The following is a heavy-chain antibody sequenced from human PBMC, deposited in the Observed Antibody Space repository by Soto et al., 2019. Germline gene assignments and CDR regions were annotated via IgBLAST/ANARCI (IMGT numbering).Heavy chain of an antibody. CDR2: INSDGSST. V-gene: IGHV3-74*01. CDR3: VGGAPMDV. CDR1: GFTFSSTW. J-gene: IGHJ6*03. Sequence: EVQLVESGGGLIQPGGSLRLSCAASGFTFSSTWMYWVRQVPGKGLVWVSRINSDGSSTSHADFVEGRFTISRDNAKSTLYLEMNGLRVEDTAVYYCVGGAPMDVWGKGTTVTVSS.